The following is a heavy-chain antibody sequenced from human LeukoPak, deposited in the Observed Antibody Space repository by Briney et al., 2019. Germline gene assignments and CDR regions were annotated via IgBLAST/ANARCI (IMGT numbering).Heavy chain of an antibody. V-gene: IGHV3-66*02. CDR1: GFTVSSNY. CDR2: IYSGGST. Sequence: HSGGSLRLSCAASGFTVSSNYMSWVRQAPGKGLEWVSVIYSGGSTYYADSVKGRFTISRDNSKNTLYLQMNSRRAEDTAVYYCARLPSGADYYYYYMDVWGKGTTVTVSS. J-gene: IGHJ6*03. D-gene: IGHD3-10*01. CDR3: ARLPSGADYYYYYMDV.